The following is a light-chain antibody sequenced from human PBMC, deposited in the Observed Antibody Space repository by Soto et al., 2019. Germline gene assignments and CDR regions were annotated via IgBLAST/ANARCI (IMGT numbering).Light chain of an antibody. V-gene: IGKV1-5*01. CDR3: QQYNSFSLST. J-gene: IGKJ2*01. CDR2: DAS. CDR1: QSIGDW. Sequence: DIQMTQSPSTLSASVGDRVTITCRASQSIGDWLAWYQQRPGKPPTLLIYDASVSASGIPTRFSGSGSGTEFTLTITGLQPDDFATYYCQQYNSFSLSTFGRGTKV.